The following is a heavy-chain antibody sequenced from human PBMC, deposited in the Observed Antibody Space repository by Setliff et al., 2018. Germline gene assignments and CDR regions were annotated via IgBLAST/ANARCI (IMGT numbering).Heavy chain of an antibody. CDR1: GYTFTGYY. CDR2: INPNSGGT. Sequence: ASVKVSCKASGYTFTGYYIHWVRQAPGQGLEYMGWINPNSGGTREVQKFQGRVTMTRDTSISTAYMELRSLRSDDTAVYYCARHRRDSSGNYFVGLYYFDYWGQGTPVTVSS. V-gene: IGHV1-2*02. CDR3: ARHRRDSSGNYFVGLYYFDY. J-gene: IGHJ4*02. D-gene: IGHD3-22*01.